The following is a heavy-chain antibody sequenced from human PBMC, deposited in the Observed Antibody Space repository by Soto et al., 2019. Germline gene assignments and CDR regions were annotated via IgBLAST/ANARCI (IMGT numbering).Heavy chain of an antibody. CDR2: ISSSSSHI. J-gene: IGHJ6*02. CDR1: GFTFRKYT. CDR3: ARDRDIVMVVDHYYYGMDV. V-gene: IGHV3-21*01. Sequence: GGSLRLSCEASGFTFRKYTMNWVRQAPGKGLDWVSSISSSSSHIYYADSVKGRFTISRDNAKNSLYLQMNSLRAEDTAFYYCARDRDIVMVVDHYYYGMDVWGQGTTVTVSS. D-gene: IGHD5-18*01.